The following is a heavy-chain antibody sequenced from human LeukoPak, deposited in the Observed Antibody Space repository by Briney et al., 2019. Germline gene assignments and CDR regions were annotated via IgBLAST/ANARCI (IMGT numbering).Heavy chain of an antibody. J-gene: IGHJ4*02. CDR2: ISNNGDTT. V-gene: IGHV3-64*02. D-gene: IGHD5-12*01. Sequence: GGSLRLSCAASGFTFSSYAMHWVRQAPGKGLEYVSAISNNGDTTHYADSVEGGFTISRDNSKNTLYLQMGSLRAEDMAVYYCARGGIVATRMGNSYFDYWGQGTLITVSS. CDR1: GFTFSSYA. CDR3: ARGGIVATRMGNSYFDY.